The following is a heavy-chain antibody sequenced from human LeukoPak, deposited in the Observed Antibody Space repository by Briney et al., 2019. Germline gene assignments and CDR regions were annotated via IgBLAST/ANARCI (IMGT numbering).Heavy chain of an antibody. D-gene: IGHD1-26*01. CDR1: GDIFNSYS. V-gene: IGHV1-69*05. CDR3: ARVGRSRGSLPNSYYYMDV. CDR2: IIPMFGSA. J-gene: IGHJ6*03. Sequence: GASVTVSFKASGDIFNSYSISWVRQAPGQGLEWMGGIIPMFGSANYAQTFQDRVTITTDQSTSTAYMELSSLSSEDTAVYYCARVGRSRGSLPNSYYYMDVWGTGTTVTVSS.